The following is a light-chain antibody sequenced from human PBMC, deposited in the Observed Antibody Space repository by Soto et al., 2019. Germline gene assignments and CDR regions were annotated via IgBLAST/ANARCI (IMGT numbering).Light chain of an antibody. CDR3: QSYDATNQV. V-gene: IGLV6-57*01. Sequence: LTQPHSVSESPGKTVIISCTCSSGSIASNYVQWYQQRPGSSPTTVIYEANQKPSGVPDRFSGSIDSSSNSAALTVSGLETEDEADYYCQSYDATNQVFGGGTQLTVL. CDR2: EAN. J-gene: IGLJ3*02. CDR1: SGSIASNY.